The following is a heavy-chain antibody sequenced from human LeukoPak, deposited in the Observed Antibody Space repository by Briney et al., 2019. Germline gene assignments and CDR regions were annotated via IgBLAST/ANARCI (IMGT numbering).Heavy chain of an antibody. Sequence: ASVKVSCKASGYTFTGYYMHWVRQAPGQGREWMGRINPNSGGTNYAQKFQGRVTMTRDTSLSTAYMELSRLRSDDTAVYYCASAPEYSSSYLIDYWGQGTLVTVSS. V-gene: IGHV1-2*06. CDR3: ASAPEYSSSYLIDY. D-gene: IGHD6-6*01. J-gene: IGHJ4*02. CDR1: GYTFTGYY. CDR2: INPNSGGT.